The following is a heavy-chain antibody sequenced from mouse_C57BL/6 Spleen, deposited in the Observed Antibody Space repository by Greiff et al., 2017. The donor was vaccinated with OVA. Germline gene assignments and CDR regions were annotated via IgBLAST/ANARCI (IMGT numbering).Heavy chain of an antibody. CDR2: IYPRSGNP. CDR3: AREDYYGSKGNYFDC. V-gene: IGHV1-81*01. CDR1: GYTFTSYG. J-gene: IGHJ2*01. D-gene: IGHD1-1*01. Sequence: QVQLQQPGAELARPGASVKLSCKASGYTFTSYGISWVKQRTGQGLEWIGEIYPRSGNPYYNEKFKGKATLTADKSSSTAYMELRSLTSEDSAVYFCAREDYYGSKGNYFDCWGQGTTLTVSS.